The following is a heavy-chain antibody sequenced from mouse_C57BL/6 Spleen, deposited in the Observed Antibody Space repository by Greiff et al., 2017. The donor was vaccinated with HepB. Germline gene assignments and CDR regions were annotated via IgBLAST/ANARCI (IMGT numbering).Heavy chain of an antibody. D-gene: IGHD1-1*01. CDR3: AIDGSSYEAY. CDR2: IYTGDGDT. CDR1: GYAFSSSW. V-gene: IGHV1-82*01. Sequence: VQLQQSGPELVKPGASVKISCKASGYAFSSSWMNWVKQRPGKGLEWIGRIYTGDGDTNYNGKFKGKATLTADKSSSTAYMQLSSLTSEDSAVYFCAIDGSSYEAYWGQGTLVTVSA. J-gene: IGHJ3*01.